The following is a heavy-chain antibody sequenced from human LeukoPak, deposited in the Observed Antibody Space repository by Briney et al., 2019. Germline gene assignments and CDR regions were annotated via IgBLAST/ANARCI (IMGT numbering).Heavy chain of an antibody. CDR3: ARETLDYRSTESPQFDY. J-gene: IGHJ4*02. Sequence: GASVKVSCKASGGTFSSYAISWVRQAPGQGLEWMGRIIPILGIANYAQKFQGRVTITADKSTSTAYMELSSLRSEDTAVYYCARETLDYRSTESPQFDYWGQGTLVTVSS. V-gene: IGHV1-69*04. CDR1: GGTFSSYA. D-gene: IGHD4-11*01. CDR2: IIPILGIA.